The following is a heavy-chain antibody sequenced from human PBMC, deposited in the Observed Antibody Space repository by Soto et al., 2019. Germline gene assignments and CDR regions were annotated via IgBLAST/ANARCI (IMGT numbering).Heavy chain of an antibody. Sequence: PGGSLRLSCAASGFTFSSYSMNWVRQAPGKGLEWVSSISSSSSYIYYADSVKGRFTISRDNAKNSLYLQMNSLRAEDTAVYYWARDTRTTEWFDPGGQGPRVTVSS. D-gene: IGHD4-17*01. V-gene: IGHV3-21*01. J-gene: IGHJ5*02. CDR3: ARDTRTTEWFDP. CDR1: GFTFSSYS. CDR2: ISSSSSYI.